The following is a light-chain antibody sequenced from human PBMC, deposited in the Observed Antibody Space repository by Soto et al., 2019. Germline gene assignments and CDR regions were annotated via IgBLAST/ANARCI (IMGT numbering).Light chain of an antibody. CDR1: QSLSNF. J-gene: IGKJ3*01. CDR3: QQHSNLCT. Sequence: EIVLTQSPATLSLSPGERATLSCRASQSLSNFLAWYQQKPGQAPRLLIYDASKQATGIPVRFSGSGSGTDFTLTISSQEPEDFAVYYCQQHSNLCTFGPGTTVEIK. CDR2: DAS. V-gene: IGKV3-11*01.